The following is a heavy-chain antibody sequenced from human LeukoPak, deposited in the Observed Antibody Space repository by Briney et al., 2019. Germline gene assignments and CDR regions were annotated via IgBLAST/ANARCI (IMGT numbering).Heavy chain of an antibody. CDR1: GFTFSSYA. J-gene: IGHJ5*02. CDR2: ISGSGGST. D-gene: IGHD3-9*01. Sequence: GGSLRLSCAATGFTFSSYAISWFRQAPGKGLEWVSAISGSGGSTYYADSVKGRFTISRDNSKNSLYLQMNSLRAEDTAVYYCAKGGILTAVDPWGQGTLVTVSS. V-gene: IGHV3-23*01. CDR3: AKGGILTAVDP.